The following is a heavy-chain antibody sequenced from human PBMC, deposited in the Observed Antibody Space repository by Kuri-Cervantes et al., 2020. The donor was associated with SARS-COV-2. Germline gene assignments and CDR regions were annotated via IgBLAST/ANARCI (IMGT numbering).Heavy chain of an antibody. D-gene: IGHD3-10*01. CDR1: GFTFSSYA. J-gene: IGHJ6*02. CDR3: ASMVRGNYGMDV. V-gene: IGHV3-23*03. CDR2: IYSGGSGT. Sequence: GESLKISCAASGFTFSSYAMSWVRQAPGKGLEWVSVIYSGGSGTYYADSVKGRLTISRDNSKNTLYLQMNSLRAEDTAVYYCASMVRGNYGMDVWGQGTTVTVSS.